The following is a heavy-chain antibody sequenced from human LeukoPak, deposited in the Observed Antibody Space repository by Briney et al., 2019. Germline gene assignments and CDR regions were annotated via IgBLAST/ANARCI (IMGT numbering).Heavy chain of an antibody. D-gene: IGHD2-2*01. V-gene: IGHV3-23*01. CDR2: ISGSGGST. J-gene: IGHJ6*02. CDR3: VKMGPYCSSTSCPDTDYYYYGMDV. Sequence: GGSLRLSCAASGFTFSSYAMSWVRQAPGKGLEWVSAISGSGGSTYYADSVKGRFTISRDNSKNTLYLQMNSLRAEDTAVYYCVKMGPYCSSTSCPDTDYYYYGMDVWGQGTTVTVSS. CDR1: GFTFSSYA.